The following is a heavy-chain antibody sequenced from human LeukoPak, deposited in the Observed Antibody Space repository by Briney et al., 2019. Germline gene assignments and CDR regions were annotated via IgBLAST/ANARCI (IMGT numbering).Heavy chain of an antibody. CDR3: ARVRVDIVARYFDY. V-gene: IGHV4-34*01. CDR1: GGSFSGYY. CDR2: INHSGST. Sequence: SETLSLTCAVYGGSFSGYYWSWIRQPPGKGLEWIGEINHSGSTNYNPSLKSRVTISVDTSKNQSSLKLSSVTAADTAVYYCARVRVDIVARYFDYWGQGTLVTVSS. D-gene: IGHD5-12*01. J-gene: IGHJ4*02.